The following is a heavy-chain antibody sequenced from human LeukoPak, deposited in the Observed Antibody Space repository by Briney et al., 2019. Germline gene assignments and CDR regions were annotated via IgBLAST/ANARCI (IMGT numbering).Heavy chain of an antibody. CDR1: GGSISSGSYY. V-gene: IGHV4-61*02. CDR2: IYTSGST. Sequence: PSETLSLTCTVSGGSISSGSYYWSWIRQPAGKGLEWIGRIYTSGSTNYNPSLKSRVTISVDTSKNQFSLKLSSVTAADTAVYCCATLGSSLDYWGQGTLVTVSS. J-gene: IGHJ4*02. D-gene: IGHD1-26*01. CDR3: ATLGSSLDY.